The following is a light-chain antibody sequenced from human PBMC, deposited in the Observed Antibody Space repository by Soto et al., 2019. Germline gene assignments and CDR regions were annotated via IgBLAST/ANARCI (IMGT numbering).Light chain of an antibody. CDR2: GAA. CDR3: QQYSDSPQT. Sequence: EIVLTQSPGTLSLSPGERATLSCRATASVDSNYLAWYQQKPGQAPRLLIYGAASRATGTPDRFSGSGSGTDFILTISRLDPEDSAVYYCQQYSDSPQTFGQGTKVEIK. V-gene: IGKV3-20*01. J-gene: IGKJ1*01. CDR1: ASVDSNY.